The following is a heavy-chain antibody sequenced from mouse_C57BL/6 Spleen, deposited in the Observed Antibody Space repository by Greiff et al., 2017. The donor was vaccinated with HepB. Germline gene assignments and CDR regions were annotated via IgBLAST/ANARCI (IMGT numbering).Heavy chain of an antibody. D-gene: IGHD1-1*01. CDR2: IYPGSGNT. CDR1: GYSFTSYY. J-gene: IGHJ3*01. CDR3: ERPHPSVVEGGWFAY. V-gene: IGHV1-66*01. Sequence: VQLQESGPELVKPGASVKISCKASGYSFTSYYIHWVKQRPGQGLEWIGWIYPGSGNTKYNEKFKGKATLTADTSSSTAYMQLSSLTSEDSAVYYCERPHPSVVEGGWFAYWGQGTLVTVSA.